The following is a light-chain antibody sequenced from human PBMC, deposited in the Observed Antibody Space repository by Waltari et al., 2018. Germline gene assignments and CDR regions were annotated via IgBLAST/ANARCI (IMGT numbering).Light chain of an antibody. CDR1: ASDVGTYNY. CDR2: DVS. J-gene: IGLJ2*01. Sequence: QSALTQPASVSVSPGQSITFSFTGTASDVGTYNYVSWYQQHPGKAPKFIIYDVSYRPSGVSNRFSGSKSGNTASLTISGLQAEDEADYYCTSYTTNGAVVFGGGTKLTVL. V-gene: IGLV2-14*03. CDR3: TSYTTNGAVV.